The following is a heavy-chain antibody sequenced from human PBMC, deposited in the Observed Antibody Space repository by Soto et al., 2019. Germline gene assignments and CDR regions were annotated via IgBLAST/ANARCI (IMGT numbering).Heavy chain of an antibody. J-gene: IGHJ3*02. CDR1: VYSTSSGYY. V-gene: IGHV4-38-2*01. D-gene: IGHD3-22*01. Sequence: SETLSLTCAVSVYSTSSGYYWGFIRQPPGKGLEWIGSIYHSGSTYYNPSLKSRVTISVDTSKNQFSLKLSSVTAADTAVYYCARADSFDAFDIWGQGTMVTVSS. CDR3: ARADSFDAFDI. CDR2: IYHSGST.